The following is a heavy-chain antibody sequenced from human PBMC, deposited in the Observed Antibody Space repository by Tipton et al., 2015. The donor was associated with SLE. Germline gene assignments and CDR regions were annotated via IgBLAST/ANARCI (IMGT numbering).Heavy chain of an antibody. V-gene: IGHV4-59*13. CDR3: ARGDISVAIYDS. CDR1: GGSISSYY. CDR2: IFSGGTP. Sequence: LRLSCTVSGGSISSYYWTWIRQTPGKGLEWIGYIFSGGTPTYNPSLQGRVTISVHTSKNYFSLNLRSVTAADTAVYYCARGDISVAIYDSWGQGTLVTVSS. J-gene: IGHJ4*02. D-gene: IGHD5-12*01.